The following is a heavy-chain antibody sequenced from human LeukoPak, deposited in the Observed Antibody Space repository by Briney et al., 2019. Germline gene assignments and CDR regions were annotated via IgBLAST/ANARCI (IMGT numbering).Heavy chain of an antibody. CDR3: ARGHVDTAMADY. V-gene: IGHV4-59*01. J-gene: IGHJ4*02. CDR2: IYYSGST. Sequence: SETLSLTCTVSGGSISSYYWSWIRQPPGKGLEFIGYIYYSGSTNYNPSLKSRVTISVDTSKNQFSLKLSSVIAADTAVYYCARGHVDTAMADYWGQGTLVTVSS. CDR1: GGSISSYY. D-gene: IGHD5-18*01.